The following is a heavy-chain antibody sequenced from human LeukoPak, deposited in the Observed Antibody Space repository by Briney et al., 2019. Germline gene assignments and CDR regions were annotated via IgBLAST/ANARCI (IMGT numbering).Heavy chain of an antibody. V-gene: IGHV1-2*02. CDR3: ASAVGATGYQSWFDP. D-gene: IGHD1-26*01. Sequence: ASVKVSCKASGYSFTGYYMHWVRQAPGQGLEWMGWINPNSGGTNYAQKFQGRVTMTRDTSISTAYMELSRLRSDDTAVYYCASAVGATGYQSWFDPWGQGTLVTVSS. CDR2: INPNSGGT. J-gene: IGHJ5*02. CDR1: GYSFTGYY.